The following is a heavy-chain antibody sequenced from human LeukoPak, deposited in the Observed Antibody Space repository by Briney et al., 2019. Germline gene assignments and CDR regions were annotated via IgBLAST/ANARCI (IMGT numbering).Heavy chain of an antibody. CDR3: ARDNDPDYSSSPGWFDL. CDR2: TSSDGSNK. D-gene: IGHD3-22*01. J-gene: IGHJ5*02. V-gene: IGHV3-30*06. CDR1: GFPFSDYG. Sequence: GSLRLSCAASGFPFSDYGIHWVRLAPGKGLEWVGVTSSDGSNKFYADSVKGRFTVSRDNSKNTLYLQMNSLRAEDTAVYYCARDNDPDYSSSPGWFDLWGQGTLVTVSS.